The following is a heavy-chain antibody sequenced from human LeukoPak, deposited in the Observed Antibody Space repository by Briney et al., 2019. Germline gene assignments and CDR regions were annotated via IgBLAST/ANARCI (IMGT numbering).Heavy chain of an antibody. Sequence: SETLSLTCTVSGGSIISYYWSWIRQPPGKGLEWIGYIYYSGSTNYNPSLKGRITISVDTSKNQFSLKLSSVTAADTAVYFCARGADYYDSSGYYQYYFDYWGQGTLVTVSS. D-gene: IGHD3-22*01. V-gene: IGHV4-59*01. CDR2: IYYSGST. CDR1: GGSIISYY. CDR3: ARGADYYDSSGYYQYYFDY. J-gene: IGHJ4*02.